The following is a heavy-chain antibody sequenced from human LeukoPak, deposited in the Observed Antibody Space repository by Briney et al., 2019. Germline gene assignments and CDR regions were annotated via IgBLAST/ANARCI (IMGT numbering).Heavy chain of an antibody. V-gene: IGHV4-59*08. J-gene: IGHJ4*02. CDR3: ARHYCSSTSCYQFDY. Sequence: SETLSLTCTVSGGSISSYYWSWIRQPPGKGLEWIGYIYYSGSTNYNPSLKSRVTISVDTSKNQFSLKLSSVTAADTAVYYCARHYCSSTSCYQFDYWGQGTLVTVSS. CDR2: IYYSGST. CDR1: GGSISSYY. D-gene: IGHD2-2*01.